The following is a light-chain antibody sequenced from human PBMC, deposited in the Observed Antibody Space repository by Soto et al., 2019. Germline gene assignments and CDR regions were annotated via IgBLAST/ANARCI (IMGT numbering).Light chain of an antibody. CDR2: EVS. CDR3: SSFASSSTPVL. Sequence: QSVLTQPPSVSGSPGQSVTISCTGTSSDVGFYNRVSWYQQSPGTAPKLMIYEVSSRPTGVPDRFSGSKSGNTASLTISGLQAEDEADYYCSSFASSSTPVLFGGGTELTVL. CDR1: SSDVGFYNR. V-gene: IGLV2-18*02. J-gene: IGLJ2*01.